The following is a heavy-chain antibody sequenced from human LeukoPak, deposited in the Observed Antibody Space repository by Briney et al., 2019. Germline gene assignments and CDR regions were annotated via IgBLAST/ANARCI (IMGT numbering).Heavy chain of an antibody. J-gene: IGHJ4*02. CDR3: ARRYYDSSGYYYPIDY. V-gene: IGHV4-39*01. CDR1: GGSISSSSYY. Sequence: PSETLSLTCTVAGGSISSSSYYWGWIRQPPGKGLEWIGSISYSGSTYYNPSLKSRVTISVDTSKNQFSLKLSSVTAADTAVYYCARRYYDSSGYYYPIDYWGQGTLVTVSS. CDR2: ISYSGST. D-gene: IGHD3-22*01.